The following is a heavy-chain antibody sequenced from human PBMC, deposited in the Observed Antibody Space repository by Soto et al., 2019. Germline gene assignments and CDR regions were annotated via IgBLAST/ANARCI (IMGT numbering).Heavy chain of an antibody. V-gene: IGHV3-48*01. CDR3: ARDAYDYGDYGYYYYYMDV. Sequence: PGGSLRLSCAASGFTFSSYSMNWVRQAPGKGLEWVSYISSSSSTIYYADSVKGRFTISRDNAKNSLYLQMNSLRAEDTAVYYCARDAYDYGDYGYYYYYMDVWGKGTTVTAP. CDR2: ISSSSSTI. CDR1: GFTFSSYS. J-gene: IGHJ6*03. D-gene: IGHD4-17*01.